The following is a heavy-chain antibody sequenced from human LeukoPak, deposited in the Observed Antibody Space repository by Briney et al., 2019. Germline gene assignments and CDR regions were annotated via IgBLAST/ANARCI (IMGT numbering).Heavy chain of an antibody. CDR1: GGSFSGYY. CDR3: ARAPKRGSSWRLDY. CDR2: INHSGST. V-gene: IGHV4-34*01. D-gene: IGHD6-13*01. J-gene: IGHJ4*02. Sequence: PSETLSLTWAVYGGSFSGYYWSWIRQPPGKGLEWIGEINHSGSTNYNPSLKSRVTISVDTSKNQFSLKLSSVTAADTAVYYCARAPKRGSSWRLDYWGQGTLVTVSS.